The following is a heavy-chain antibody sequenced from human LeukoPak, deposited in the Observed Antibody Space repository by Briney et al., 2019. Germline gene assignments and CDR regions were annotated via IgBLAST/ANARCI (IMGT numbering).Heavy chain of an antibody. CDR2: ISSSSSAI. CDR1: GFTFNSYS. Sequence: GGSLRLSCAAYGFTFNSYSMNWVRQAPGKGLEGVSYISSSSSAIFYEDSVKGRLTISRDNAENAQYQQMNRLRAEDTAVYYCVAWVAFDFGGQGNLVTVPS. CDR3: VAWVAFDF. V-gene: IGHV3-48*01. J-gene: IGHJ4*02. D-gene: IGHD1-26*01.